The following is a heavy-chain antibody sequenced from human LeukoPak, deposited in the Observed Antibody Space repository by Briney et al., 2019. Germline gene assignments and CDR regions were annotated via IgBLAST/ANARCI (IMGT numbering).Heavy chain of an antibody. V-gene: IGHV3-48*01. Sequence: PGGSLRLSCAASGFTFSSYNMNWVRQAPGKGLEWVSYISSSGRTIYYADSVKGRFTISRDNAKNLLYLQMNSLRAEDTAIYYCARVIRPCSGTSCSRGWFDPWGQGTLVTVSS. CDR3: ARVIRPCSGTSCSRGWFDP. D-gene: IGHD2-2*01. CDR2: ISSSGRTI. CDR1: GFTFSSYN. J-gene: IGHJ5*02.